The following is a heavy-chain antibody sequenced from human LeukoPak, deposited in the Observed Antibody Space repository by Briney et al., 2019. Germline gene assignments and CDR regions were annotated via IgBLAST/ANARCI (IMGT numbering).Heavy chain of an antibody. CDR2: IYYSGST. CDR1: GGSISSSSYY. CDR3: ARRHIVATLDY. Sequence: PSETLSLTCTVSGGSISSSSYYWGWIHQPPGKGLERIGSIYYSGSTYYNPSLKSRVTISVDTSKNQFSLKLSSVTAADTAVYYCARRHIVATLDYWGQGTLVTVSS. V-gene: IGHV4-39*01. D-gene: IGHD5-12*01. J-gene: IGHJ4*02.